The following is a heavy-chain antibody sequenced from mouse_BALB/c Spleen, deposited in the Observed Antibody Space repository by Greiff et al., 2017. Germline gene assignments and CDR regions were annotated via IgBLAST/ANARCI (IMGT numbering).Heavy chain of an antibody. CDR2: IWSGGST. V-gene: IGHV2-4-1*01. CDR1: GFSLTSYG. CDR3: AGLYYDYDRAY. D-gene: IGHD2-4*01. Sequence: VQLQQSGPGLVQPSQSLSITCTVSGFSLTSYGVHWVRQSPGKGLEWLGVIWSGGSTDYNAAFISRLSISKDNSKSQVFLKMNSLQTDDTAMYYCAGLYYDYDRAYWGQGTLVTVSA. J-gene: IGHJ3*01.